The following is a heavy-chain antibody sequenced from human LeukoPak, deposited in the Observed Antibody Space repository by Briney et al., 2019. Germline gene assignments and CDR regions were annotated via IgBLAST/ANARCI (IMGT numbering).Heavy chain of an antibody. CDR2: ISRSSGYT. V-gene: IGHV3-21*05. CDR1: GFTFSIYA. CDR3: ARMGNSGWQQLLYYYYYGMDV. Sequence: TGGCLRLSCAASGFTFSIYAMHCVREAPGRGREWVSYISRSSGYTNYADSVKGRFTISRDNAKNSLYLQMNSLRAEDTAVYYCARMGNSGWQQLLYYYYYGMDVWGKGTTVTVSS. D-gene: IGHD6-13*01. J-gene: IGHJ6*04.